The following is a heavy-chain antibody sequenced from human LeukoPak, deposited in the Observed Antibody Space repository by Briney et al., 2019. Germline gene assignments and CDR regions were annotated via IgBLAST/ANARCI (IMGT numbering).Heavy chain of an antibody. V-gene: IGHV5-51*01. CDR3: ARLRAQTGGYQRAFDI. CDR1: GYRFTSYW. D-gene: IGHD6-25*01. J-gene: IGHJ3*02. Sequence: GESLKISCKGSGYRFTSYWIGGVRQMPGKGLEWMGIIYPGDSDTRYSPSFQGQVTISADKSISTAYLQWSSLKASDTAMYYCARLRAQTGGYQRAFDIWGQGTMVTVSS. CDR2: IYPGDSDT.